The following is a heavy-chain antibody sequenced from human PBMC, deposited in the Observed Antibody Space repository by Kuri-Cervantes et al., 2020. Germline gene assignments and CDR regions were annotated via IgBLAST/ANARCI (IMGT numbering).Heavy chain of an antibody. Sequence: GESLKISCAASGFTFSSYSMNWVRQAPGKGLEWVSSISSSSSYIYYADSVKGRFTISRDNAKNSLYLQMNSLRAEDTAVYYCARDRPDDSSGYYLGYGMDVWGQGTTVTVSS. D-gene: IGHD3-22*01. CDR1: GFTFSSYS. V-gene: IGHV3-21*01. J-gene: IGHJ6*02. CDR3: ARDRPDDSSGYYLGYGMDV. CDR2: ISSSSSYI.